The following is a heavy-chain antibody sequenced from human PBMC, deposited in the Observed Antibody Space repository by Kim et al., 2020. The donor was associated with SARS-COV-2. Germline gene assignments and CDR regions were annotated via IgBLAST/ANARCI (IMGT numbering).Heavy chain of an antibody. CDR2: LSETSTYI. CDR3: AKEIVTGSGAAFDI. V-gene: IGHV3-11*05. D-gene: IGHD1-20*01. J-gene: IGHJ3*02. CDR1: GFTFSDYY. Sequence: GGSLRHSCAASGFTFSDYYMNWIRQAPGKGLEWVSSLSETSTYIRYADSVKGRFTISRDNAKTSLYLQMNSLRAEDTAVYYCAKEIVTGSGAAFDIWGQGTMVTVSS.